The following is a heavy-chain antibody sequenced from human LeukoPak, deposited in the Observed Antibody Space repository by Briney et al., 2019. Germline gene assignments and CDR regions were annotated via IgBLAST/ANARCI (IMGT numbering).Heavy chain of an antibody. CDR1: GFTFSSYD. J-gene: IGHJ4*02. CDR3: ARDPSSSSSVGGYLDY. V-gene: IGHV3-30*02. Sequence: PGGSLRLSCAVSGFTFSSYDMSWVRQAPGEGLEWVAFIRYDGSRKYYADSVKGRFTISRDNSKNTVYLQMNSLRAEDTAVYYCARDPSSSSSVGGYLDYWGQGTLVTVSS. D-gene: IGHD6-6*01. CDR2: IRYDGSRK.